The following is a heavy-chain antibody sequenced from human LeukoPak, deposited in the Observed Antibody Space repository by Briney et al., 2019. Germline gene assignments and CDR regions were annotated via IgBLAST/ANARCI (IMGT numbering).Heavy chain of an antibody. D-gene: IGHD3-22*01. CDR3: TRGASYYDTSGPERVGYFDY. CDR1: SRSFSIYY. V-gene: IGHV4-34*01. Sequence: SQTLSLPCAVYSRSFSIYYWRWIPQPPGKGWECLGEINHSGCPNYNPSLKSQVNISIDKSKNQFSLELSSVTAADTAMYYSTRGASYYDTSGPERVGYFDYWGQGTLVTVSS. CDR2: INHSGCP. J-gene: IGHJ4*02.